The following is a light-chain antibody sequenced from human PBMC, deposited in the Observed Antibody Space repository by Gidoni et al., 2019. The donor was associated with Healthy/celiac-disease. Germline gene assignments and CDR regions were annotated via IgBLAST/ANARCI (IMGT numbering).Light chain of an antibody. CDR2: EVS. V-gene: IGLV2-14*01. J-gene: IGLJ3*02. Sequence: QSALTQPASVSGSPGQSITIPCPGTSSDVGGYNYVSWYQQHPGKAPNLMIYEVSNRPSGVSNRFSGSKSGNTASLTISGLQAEDEADYYCSSYTSSSTPWVFGGGTKLTVL. CDR1: SSDVGGYNY. CDR3: SSYTSSSTPWV.